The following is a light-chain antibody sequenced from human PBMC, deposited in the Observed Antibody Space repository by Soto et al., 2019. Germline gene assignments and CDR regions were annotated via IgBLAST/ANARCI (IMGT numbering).Light chain of an antibody. CDR2: GAS. Sequence: EVVLTQSPGTLSLSPGERATLSCGASQSVGSSYLAWYQQKPGQAPRLLIYGASTRATGIPDRFSGSGSGTEYTPTTSRRKPEDLEVYDCKQYINSPCTSGQGTKGKS. CDR3: KQYINSPCT. J-gene: IGKJ1*01. V-gene: IGKV3-20*01. CDR1: QSVGSSY.